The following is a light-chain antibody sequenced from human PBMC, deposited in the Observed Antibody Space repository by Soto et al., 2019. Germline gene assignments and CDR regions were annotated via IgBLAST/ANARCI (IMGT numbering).Light chain of an antibody. CDR1: HSVSSIY. Sequence: EIVLTQSPGTLSLSPGERATLSCRASHSVSSIYLAWYQQKPGQAPRLLIYGASSRATGIPDRFSGSGSGTDFTLTISRLEPEDFAVYYCQQYGGSPPITFGQGIRLEIK. CDR2: GAS. J-gene: IGKJ5*01. V-gene: IGKV3-20*01. CDR3: QQYGGSPPIT.